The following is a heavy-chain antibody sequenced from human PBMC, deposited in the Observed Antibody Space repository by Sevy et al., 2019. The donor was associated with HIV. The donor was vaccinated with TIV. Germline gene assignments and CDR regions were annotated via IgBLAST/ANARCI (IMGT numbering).Heavy chain of an antibody. D-gene: IGHD1-26*01. Sequence: GGSLRLSCAGSGVTTEDYGMNWVCQVPGKGLEWVSGIYWNGGSTAYADSVKGRFTISRDNAKRSLYLQMNSLRVDDTALYYCVRAFSATYSAYFDYWGQGALVTVSS. CDR3: VRAFSATYSAYFDY. V-gene: IGHV3-20*04. CDR1: GVTTEDYG. J-gene: IGHJ4*02. CDR2: IYWNGGST.